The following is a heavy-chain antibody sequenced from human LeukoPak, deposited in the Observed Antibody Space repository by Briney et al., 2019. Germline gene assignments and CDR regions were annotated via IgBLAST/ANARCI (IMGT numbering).Heavy chain of an antibody. Sequence: GGSLRLSCAASGFTFSSYAMSWVRQAPGKGLEWVSAISGSGGSTYYADSVKGRFTISRDNSKNTLYLQMNSLRAEDTAVYYCAKGRVYYYGSGSYSPFDYWGQGTLVTVSS. V-gene: IGHV3-23*01. CDR2: ISGSGGST. CDR1: GFTFSSYA. J-gene: IGHJ4*02. D-gene: IGHD3-10*01. CDR3: AKGRVYYYGSGSYSPFDY.